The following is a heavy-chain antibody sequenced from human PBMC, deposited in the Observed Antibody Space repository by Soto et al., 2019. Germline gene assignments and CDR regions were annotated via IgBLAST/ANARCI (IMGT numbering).Heavy chain of an antibody. V-gene: IGHV2-26*01. J-gene: IGHJ5*02. Sequence: SGPTLVNPTETLTLTCTVSGFSLSNARMGVSWIRQPPGKALEWLAHIFSNDEKSYSTSLKSRLTISKDTSKSQVVLTMTNMDPVDTATYYCARIYEGYDILTGLSWFDPWGQGTLVTVSS. D-gene: IGHD3-9*01. CDR2: IFSNDEK. CDR1: GFSLSNARMG. CDR3: ARIYEGYDILTGLSWFDP.